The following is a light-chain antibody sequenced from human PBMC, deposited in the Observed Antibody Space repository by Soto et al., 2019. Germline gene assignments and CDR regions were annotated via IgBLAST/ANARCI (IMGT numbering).Light chain of an antibody. CDR1: SDIGNYNL. Sequence: QSVLTQPASVSGSPGQSVTISCSGSDIGNYNLVSWYQHLPGRAPELLIFEVTMRPSGISDRFSGSKSASTASLTISGLQAEDEGDYYCASYAGSRTYVFGSGTKVTVL. J-gene: IGLJ1*01. CDR3: ASYAGSRTYV. V-gene: IGLV2-23*02. CDR2: EVT.